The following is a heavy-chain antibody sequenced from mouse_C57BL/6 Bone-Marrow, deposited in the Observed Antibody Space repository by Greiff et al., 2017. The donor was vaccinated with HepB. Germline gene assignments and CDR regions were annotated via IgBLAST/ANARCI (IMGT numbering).Heavy chain of an antibody. CDR3: AISPYYYGISPFAY. D-gene: IGHD1-1*01. Sequence: QVQLQQSGPGLVQPSQSLSITCTVSGFSLTSYGVHWVRQSPGKGLEWLGVIWRGGGTDYNAAFMSRLSITKDNSKGQVFFKMNSLQADDTAIYYGAISPYYYGISPFAYWGQGTRATVSA. J-gene: IGHJ3*01. CDR2: IWRGGGT. V-gene: IGHV2-5*01. CDR1: GFSLTSYG.